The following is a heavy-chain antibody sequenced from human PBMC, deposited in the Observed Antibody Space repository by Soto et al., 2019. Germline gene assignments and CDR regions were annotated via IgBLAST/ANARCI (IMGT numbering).Heavy chain of an antibody. J-gene: IGHJ4*02. V-gene: IGHV4-4*02. Sequence: SETLSLTCAVSGASISSAHWWNLVRQPPGKGLEWIGEIYHSGSTYYNPSLKSRVTISVDRSKNQFSLKLSSVTAADTAVYYCAAGGGLPRYYWGQGTLVTVPQ. CDR3: AAGGGLPRYY. D-gene: IGHD5-12*01. CDR2: IYHSGST. CDR1: GASISSAHW.